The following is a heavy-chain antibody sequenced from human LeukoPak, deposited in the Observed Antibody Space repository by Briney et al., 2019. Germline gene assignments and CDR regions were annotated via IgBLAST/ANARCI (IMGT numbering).Heavy chain of an antibody. CDR2: ISSSSSYI. D-gene: IGHD3-22*01. J-gene: IGHJ4*02. CDR3: ARGWLLLNYFDY. Sequence: PGGSLRLSCAASGFTFSTYSMNWVRQAPGKGLEWVSSISSSSSYIYYADSVKGRFTISRDNAKNSLYLQMNSLRAEDTAVYYCARGWLLLNYFDYWGQGTLVTVSS. CDR1: GFTFSTYS. V-gene: IGHV3-21*01.